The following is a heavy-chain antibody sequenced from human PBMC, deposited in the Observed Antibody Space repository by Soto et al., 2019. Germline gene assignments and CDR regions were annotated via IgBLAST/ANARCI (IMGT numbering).Heavy chain of an antibody. V-gene: IGHV3-23*01. CDR3: AKANYGDYSGVDY. Sequence: PGGSLRLSCAASGFTFSSYAMSWVRQAPGKGLEWVSTISGSGGSTYYAAPVKGRFTISRDNSKTTLYLQMNSLRAEDTAVYYCAKANYGDYSGVDYWGQGTLVTVS. D-gene: IGHD4-17*01. CDR1: GFTFSSYA. CDR2: ISGSGGST. J-gene: IGHJ4*02.